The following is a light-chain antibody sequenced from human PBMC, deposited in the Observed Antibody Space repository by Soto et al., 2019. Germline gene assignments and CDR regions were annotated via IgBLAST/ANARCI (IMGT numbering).Light chain of an antibody. CDR2: GAS. CDR1: QSVSSSS. V-gene: IGKV3-20*01. CDR3: QHFGSSPGYT. Sequence: EIVWTQSPGTLFLSPGERATLSCRASQSVSSSSLAWYQQKPGQAPRLLIYGASSRATGIPDRFSGSGSGTDFTLTIIRLEPEDFAVYFCQHFGSSPGYTFGQGTKLQIK. J-gene: IGKJ2*01.